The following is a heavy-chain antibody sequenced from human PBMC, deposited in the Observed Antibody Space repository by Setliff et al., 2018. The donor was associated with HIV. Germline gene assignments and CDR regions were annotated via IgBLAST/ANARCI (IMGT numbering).Heavy chain of an antibody. CDR1: GFTFNDAW. CDR3: ARDPGSGWYVNRYLDY. CDR2: IRQDGSEK. D-gene: IGHD6-19*01. Sequence: GGSLRLSCATSGFTFNDAWMNWVRQAPGKGLEWVANIRQDGSEKYYVDSVTGRFTISRDNAKNSLYLQMNSLRAEDTAVYYCARDPGSGWYVNRYLDYWGQGTLVTVSS. V-gene: IGHV3-7*01. J-gene: IGHJ4*02.